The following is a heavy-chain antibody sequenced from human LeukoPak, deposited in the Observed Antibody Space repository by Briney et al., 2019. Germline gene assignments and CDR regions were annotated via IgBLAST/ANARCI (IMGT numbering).Heavy chain of an antibody. CDR3: ATHCNRLWFEELSAFDI. Sequence: GESLKISCKGSGYSFTSYWIGWVRPMPGKGLEWMGIIYPGDSDTRYSPSFQGQVTISADKSISPAYLQWSSLKASDTAMYYCATHCNRLWFEELSAFDIWGQGTMVTVSS. CDR2: IYPGDSDT. CDR1: GYSFTSYW. V-gene: IGHV5-51*01. J-gene: IGHJ3*02. D-gene: IGHD3-10*01.